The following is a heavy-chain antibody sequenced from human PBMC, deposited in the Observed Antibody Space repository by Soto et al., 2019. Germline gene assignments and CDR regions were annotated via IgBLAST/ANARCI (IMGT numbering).Heavy chain of an antibody. J-gene: IGHJ4*02. CDR2: IKQDGSEK. Sequence: GGSLRLSCAASGFTFSSYWMSWVRQAPGKGLEWVANIKQDGSEKYYVDSVKGRFTISRDNAKNSLYLQMNSLRAEDTAVYYCARRGGYCSSTSCYLGYFDYWGQGTLVTVSS. D-gene: IGHD2-2*01. CDR3: ARRGGYCSSTSCYLGYFDY. V-gene: IGHV3-7*05. CDR1: GFTFSSYW.